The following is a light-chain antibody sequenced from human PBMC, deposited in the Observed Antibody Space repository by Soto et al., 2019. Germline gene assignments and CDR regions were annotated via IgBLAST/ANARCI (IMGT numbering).Light chain of an antibody. J-gene: IGKJ3*01. V-gene: IGKV1-5*01. CDR1: QSISGW. Sequence: IPMTKSRCTLCTSVGERVIIAVRASQSISGWLAWYQQRPGKAPKLLFYDDSSLESGVPSRFSGSGSGTESTLTIEGLRPDDLATYNCKQYSGYSLFTFGPGTKVDIK. CDR3: KQYSGYSLFT. CDR2: DDS.